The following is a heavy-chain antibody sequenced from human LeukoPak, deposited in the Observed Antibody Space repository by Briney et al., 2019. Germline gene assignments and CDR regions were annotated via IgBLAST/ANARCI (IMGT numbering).Heavy chain of an antibody. CDR3: TRSDDYGDYLVDY. CDR1: GFTFSTYA. V-gene: IGHV3-21*01. CDR2: ITSSSGYI. Sequence: GGSLRLSCAASGFTFSTYAMNWVRQAPGKGLEWVSTITSSSGYIYYADSMKSRFTTSRDNAKNSLYLQMTSLRAEDTAVYYCTRSDDYGDYLVDYWGQGTLVTVSS. D-gene: IGHD4-17*01. J-gene: IGHJ4*02.